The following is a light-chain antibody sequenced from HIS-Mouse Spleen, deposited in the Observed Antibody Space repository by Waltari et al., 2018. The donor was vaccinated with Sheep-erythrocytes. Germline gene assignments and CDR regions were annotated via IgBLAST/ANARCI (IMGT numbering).Light chain of an antibody. CDR1: QSVSSY. V-gene: IGKV3-11*01. CDR2: DAS. Sequence: EMVLTQSPATLSLSPGERATLSCRASQSVSSYLAWYQQKPGQAPSLLIYDASNRATGIPARFSGRGSGTDFTLTISSLEPEDFAVYYCQQRSNWYTFGQGTKLEIK. J-gene: IGKJ2*01. CDR3: QQRSNWYT.